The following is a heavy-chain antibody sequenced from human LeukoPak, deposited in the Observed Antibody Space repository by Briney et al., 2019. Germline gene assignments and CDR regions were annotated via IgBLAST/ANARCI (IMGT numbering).Heavy chain of an antibody. CDR3: ARQDRDKGYSGYDPNWYFDL. CDR2: IYYSGST. CDR1: GGSISSYY. D-gene: IGHD5-12*01. Sequence: SETLSLTCTVSGGSISSYYWSWIRQPPGKGLEWIGYIYYSGSTNYNPSLKSRVTISVDTSKNQFSLKLSSVTAADTAVYYCARQDRDKGYSGYDPNWYFDLWGRGTLVTVSS. V-gene: IGHV4-59*12. J-gene: IGHJ2*01.